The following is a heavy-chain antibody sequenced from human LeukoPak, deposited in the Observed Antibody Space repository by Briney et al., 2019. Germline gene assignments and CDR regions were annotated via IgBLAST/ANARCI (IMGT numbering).Heavy chain of an antibody. CDR2: IYYGGRS. V-gene: IGHV4-59*12. CDR1: GGSISSYH. D-gene: IGHD3-22*01. Sequence: SETLSLTCIVSGGSISSYHWSWIRQSPGKGLEWIGYIYYGGRSSYNPSLKSRVTISVDTSKNQFSLRLSSVTAADTAVYYCARGSSGNSFPFDYWGQGTLVTVSS. CDR3: ARGSSGNSFPFDY. J-gene: IGHJ4*02.